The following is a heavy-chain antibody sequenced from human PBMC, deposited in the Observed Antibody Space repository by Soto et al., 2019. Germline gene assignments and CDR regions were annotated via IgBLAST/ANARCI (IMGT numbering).Heavy chain of an antibody. V-gene: IGHV4-59*08. CDR1: GGSISSYY. CDR3: ARGYYDILTGPADDAFDI. J-gene: IGHJ3*02. Sequence: SETLSLTCTVSGGSISSYYWSWIRQPPGKGLEWIGYIYYSGSTNYNPSLKSRVTISVDTSKNQFSLKLSSVTAADTAVYYCARGYYDILTGPADDAFDIWGQGTMVTVSS. D-gene: IGHD3-9*01. CDR2: IYYSGST.